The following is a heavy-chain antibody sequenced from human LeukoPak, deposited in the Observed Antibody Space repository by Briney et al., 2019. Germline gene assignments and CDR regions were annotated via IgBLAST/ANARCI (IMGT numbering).Heavy chain of an antibody. CDR2: MNPNSGNT. Sequence: ASVKVSCKASGYTFTSYDINWVRQATGQGLEWMGWMNPNSGNTGYAQKFQGRVTITRNTSISTAYMELSSLRSEDTAVYYCARGSSHYDFWSGYWLASAIDYWGQGTLVTVSS. V-gene: IGHV1-8*03. J-gene: IGHJ4*02. CDR3: ARGSSHYDFWSGYWLASAIDY. D-gene: IGHD3-3*01. CDR1: GYTFTSYD.